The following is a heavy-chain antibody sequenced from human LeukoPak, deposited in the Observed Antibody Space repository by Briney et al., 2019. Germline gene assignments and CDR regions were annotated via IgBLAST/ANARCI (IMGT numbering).Heavy chain of an antibody. CDR1: GFTFSSYS. D-gene: IGHD1-7*01. J-gene: IGHJ4*02. Sequence: GGSLRLSCAASGFTFSSYSMNWVRQAPGKGLEWVSSIDFTSRYIYNADSVKGRFTISRDNAKNSLYLQMNSLRAEDTAVYYCASTWNYLYFDYWGQGTPVTVSS. CDR3: ASTWNYLYFDY. V-gene: IGHV3-21*01. CDR2: IDFTSRYI.